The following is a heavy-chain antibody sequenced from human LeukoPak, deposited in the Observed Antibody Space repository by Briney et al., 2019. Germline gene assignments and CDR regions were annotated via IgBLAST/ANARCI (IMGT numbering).Heavy chain of an antibody. CDR1: GFTFSNAW. Sequence: PGGSLTLSCAASGFTFSNAWMSWVRQAPGKGLEWVGRIKSQTDGGTTEYASAVKGRFTITRDDSKSTLFLQMNSLKTEDTAIYYCTTYTSGSSYYWGQGTLVTVSS. J-gene: IGHJ4*02. D-gene: IGHD1-26*01. V-gene: IGHV3-15*01. CDR3: TTYTSGSSYY. CDR2: IKSQTDGGTT.